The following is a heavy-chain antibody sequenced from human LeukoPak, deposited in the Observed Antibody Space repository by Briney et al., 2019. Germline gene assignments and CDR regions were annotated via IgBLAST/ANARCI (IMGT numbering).Heavy chain of an antibody. CDR3: ARGRYCSADICSGGDAFDI. CDR1: GGSINNYY. CDR2: IYTRGST. J-gene: IGHJ3*02. Sequence: PSETLSLTCTVSGGSINNYYWSWIRQPAGKGLEWIGRIYTRGSTNYNPSLKSRVTISLDTPKNQFPLKLSSVTAAETAVYYCARGRYCSADICSGGDAFDIWGQGTMVSVSS. V-gene: IGHV4-4*07. D-gene: IGHD2-15*01.